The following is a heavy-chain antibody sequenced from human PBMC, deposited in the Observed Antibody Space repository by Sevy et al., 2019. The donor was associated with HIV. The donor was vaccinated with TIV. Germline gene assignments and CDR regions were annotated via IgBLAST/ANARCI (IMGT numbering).Heavy chain of an antibody. J-gene: IGHJ4*02. CDR3: TRGYYYDSCGYSDY. V-gene: IGHV3-49*03. CDR1: GFTFGDYA. Sequence: GGSLRLSCTGSGFTFGDYAMSWFRQAPGMGLEWVGFIRSKDYGGATEYAAAVKGRFTISSDDSKSIADLQMNSLKTEDTAVYYCTRGYYYDSCGYSDYWGQGTLVTVSS. CDR2: IRSKDYGGAT. D-gene: IGHD3-22*01.